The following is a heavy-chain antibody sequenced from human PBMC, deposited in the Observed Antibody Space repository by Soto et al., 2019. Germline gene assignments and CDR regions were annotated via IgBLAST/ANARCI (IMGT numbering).Heavy chain of an antibody. J-gene: IGHJ6*02. Sequence: GGSLRLSCAASGFTFSSYGMHWVRQAPGKGLEWVAVIWYDGSNKYYADSVKGRFTISRDNSKNTLYLQMNSLRAEDTAVYYCARESLPGMVGYYYYGMDVWGQGTTVTVSS. D-gene: IGHD3-3*01. CDR3: ARESLPGMVGYYYYGMDV. V-gene: IGHV3-33*01. CDR1: GFTFSSYG. CDR2: IWYDGSNK.